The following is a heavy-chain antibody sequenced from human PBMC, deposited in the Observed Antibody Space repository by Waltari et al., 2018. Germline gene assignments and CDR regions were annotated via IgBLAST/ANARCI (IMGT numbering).Heavy chain of an antibody. V-gene: IGHV3-30*03. D-gene: IGHD6-13*01. CDR2: ISYDGSNK. J-gene: IGHJ6*02. CDR3: AFEGYSSSWYYYYYYGMDV. CDR1: GFTFSSYG. Sequence: QVQLVESGGGVVQPGRSLRLSCAASGFTFSSYGMHWVRQAPGKGLEWVAVISYDGSNKYYADSGKGRFTISRDNSKNTLYLQMNSLRAEDTAVYYCAFEGYSSSWYYYYYYGMDVWGQGTTVTVSS.